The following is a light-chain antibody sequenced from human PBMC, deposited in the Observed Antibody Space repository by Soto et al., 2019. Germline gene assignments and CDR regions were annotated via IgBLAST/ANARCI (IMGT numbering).Light chain of an antibody. CDR2: EVS. CDR3: CSYAGSSTSRV. CDR1: SSDVGSDPL. J-gene: IGLJ1*01. V-gene: IGLV2-23*02. Sequence: QSVLTQPASVSGSPGQSITIACTGTSSDVGSDPLVSWYQQHPGKAPKLMIYEVSKRTSGVSNRFSGSKSGNTASLTISGLQAEDEADYYCCSYAGSSTSRVCGPGTKVTVL.